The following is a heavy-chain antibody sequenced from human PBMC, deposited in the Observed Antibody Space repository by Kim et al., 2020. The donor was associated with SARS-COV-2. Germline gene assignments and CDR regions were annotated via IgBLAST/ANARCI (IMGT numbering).Heavy chain of an antibody. D-gene: IGHD3-10*01. V-gene: IGHV1-69*01. J-gene: IGHJ4*02. Sequence: YAQKFQGRVTITADESTSTAYMELSSLRSEDTAVYYCARRSYGSGSSLDYWGQGTLVTVSS. CDR3: ARRSYGSGSSLDY.